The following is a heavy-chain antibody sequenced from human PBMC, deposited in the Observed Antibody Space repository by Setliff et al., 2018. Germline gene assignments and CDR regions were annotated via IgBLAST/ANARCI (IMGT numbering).Heavy chain of an antibody. Sequence: ASVKVSCKTSGYTFRSYGVSWVRQAPGQGLEWMGWISAYSGDTIYAQNYQGRVTMTTDTSTSTAYMELRSLRSDDTAVYYCARAGRNNYDSSGYYYDLYCYNYMDVWGKGTTVTVSS. CDR3: ARAGRNNYDSSGYYYDLYCYNYMDV. D-gene: IGHD3-22*01. J-gene: IGHJ6*03. CDR1: GYTFRSYG. V-gene: IGHV1-18*01. CDR2: ISAYSGDT.